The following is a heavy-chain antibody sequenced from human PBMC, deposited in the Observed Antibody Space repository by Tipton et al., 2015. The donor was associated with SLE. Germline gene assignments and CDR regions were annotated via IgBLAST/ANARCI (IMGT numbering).Heavy chain of an antibody. CDR3: ARDCYDPSESTVEDN. CDR1: AYTFTGYY. J-gene: IGHJ4*01. D-gene: IGHD2-2*01. Sequence: QLVQSGAEVKKPGASVKVSCKASAYTFTGYYFHWVRQAPGQGLEWMGWINPNNGDTKYAQKFQGRVTMTGDTSISTAYMELRRLKSDDTAVYFCARDCYDPSESTVEDNWGQGTLVTVSS. CDR2: INPNNGDT. V-gene: IGHV1-2*02.